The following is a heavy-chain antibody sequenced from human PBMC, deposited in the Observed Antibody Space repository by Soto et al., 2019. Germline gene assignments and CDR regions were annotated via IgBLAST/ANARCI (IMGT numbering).Heavy chain of an antibody. J-gene: IGHJ4*02. CDR2: IIPIFGTA. CDR3: ARDLVEDIVVVPAANRGDY. Sequence: GASVKVACKASGGTFSSYAISWVRQAPGQGLQWMGGIIPIFGTANYAQKFQCRVTITADNSKNTLYLQMNSLRAEDTAVYYCARDLVEDIVVVPAANRGDYWGQGTLIASPQ. D-gene: IGHD2-2*01. V-gene: IGHV1-69*06. CDR1: GGTFSSYA.